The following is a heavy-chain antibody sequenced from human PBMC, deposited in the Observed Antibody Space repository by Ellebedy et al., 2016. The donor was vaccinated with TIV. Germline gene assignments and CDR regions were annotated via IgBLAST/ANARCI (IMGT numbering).Heavy chain of an antibody. D-gene: IGHD6-13*01. V-gene: IGHV6-1*01. Sequence: SQTLSLTXXISGDSVSSNSAVWNWIRQSPSRGLEWLGRTYYRSSWYSDYAVSVRGRITVIADTSKNQFSLQLRSVAPEDTAVYYCARYNRTWYLDSWGQGTLVTVSS. CDR3: ARYNRTWYLDS. CDR2: TYYRSSWYS. J-gene: IGHJ1*01. CDR1: GDSVSSNSAV.